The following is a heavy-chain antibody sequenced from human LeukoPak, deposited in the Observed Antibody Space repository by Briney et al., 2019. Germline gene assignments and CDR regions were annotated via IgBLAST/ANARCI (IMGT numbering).Heavy chain of an antibody. D-gene: IGHD4-23*01. V-gene: IGHV4-4*07. CDR2: IYTSGST. CDR3: ARYLATVVNGRDYYYYMDV. Sequence: PSETLSLTCTVSGGSISSYYWSWIRQPAGKGLEWIGRIYTSGSTNYNPSLKSRVTMSVDTSKNQFSLKLSSVTAADTAVYYCARYLATVVNGRDYYYYMDVWGKGTTVTVSS. CDR1: GGSISSYY. J-gene: IGHJ6*03.